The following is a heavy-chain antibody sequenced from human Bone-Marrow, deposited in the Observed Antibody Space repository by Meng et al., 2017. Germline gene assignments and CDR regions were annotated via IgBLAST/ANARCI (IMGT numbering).Heavy chain of an antibody. CDR1: GFTFDDYG. D-gene: IGHD5-12*01. J-gene: IGHJ4*02. Sequence: GESLKISCAASGFTFDDYGMSWVRQAPGKGLEWASGINWNGGSTGYADSVKGRFTISRDNAKNSLYLQMNSLRAEDTAVYYCARAQYSGYDKHFDYWGQGTLVTVSS. CDR3: ARAQYSGYDKHFDY. V-gene: IGHV3-20*04. CDR2: INWNGGST.